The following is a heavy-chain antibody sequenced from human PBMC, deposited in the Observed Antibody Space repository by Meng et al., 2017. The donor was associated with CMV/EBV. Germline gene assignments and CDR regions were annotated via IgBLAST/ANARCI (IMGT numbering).Heavy chain of an antibody. D-gene: IGHD4-17*01. Sequence: SVKVSCKASGYTFTDHYFHWVRQAPGQGLEWMGWIHPQSGVTNYAQKFQARVTLTRDTSINTGYMELSRLTSDDTAVYYCARGGDYGDFHDPSDYWGQGTLVTVSS. CDR3: ARGGDYGDFHDPSDY. CDR2: IHPQSGVT. V-gene: IGHV1-2*02. J-gene: IGHJ4*02. CDR1: GYTFTDHY.